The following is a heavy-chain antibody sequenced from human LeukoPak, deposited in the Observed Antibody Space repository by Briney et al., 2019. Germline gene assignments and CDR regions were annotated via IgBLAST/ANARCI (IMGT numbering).Heavy chain of an antibody. D-gene: IGHD5-18*01. CDR1: GYSFANYW. CDR3: AKRGYTYGGHFDY. J-gene: IGHJ4*02. CDR2: ISGSGETT. V-gene: IGHV3-23*01. Sequence: GESLKISCEASGYSFANYWIGWVRQAPGKGLEWVSAISGSGETTYYADSVKGRFTVSRDNSKNTLYVQMDSLRAEDTAVYYCAKRGYTYGGHFDYWGQGALVTVSS.